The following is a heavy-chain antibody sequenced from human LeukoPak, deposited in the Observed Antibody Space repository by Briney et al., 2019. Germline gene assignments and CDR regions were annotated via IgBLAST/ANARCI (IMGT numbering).Heavy chain of an antibody. J-gene: IGHJ5*02. D-gene: IGHD2-2*01. CDR2: TYYRSTWYN. CDR3: ARRLTQYDCFDP. CDR1: GDSVSSNSVT. Sequence: SPTLSLTCAISGDSVSSNSVTWNWIRQSTSRGLECLGRTYYRSTWYNDYAVSVRGRITVNPDTSKNQFSLHLNSVTPEDTAVYYCARRLTQYDCFDPWGQGILVTVSS. V-gene: IGHV6-1*01.